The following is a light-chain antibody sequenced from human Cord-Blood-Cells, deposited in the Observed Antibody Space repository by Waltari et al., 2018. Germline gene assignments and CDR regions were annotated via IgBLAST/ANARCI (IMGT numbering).Light chain of an antibody. V-gene: IGLV2-14*01. J-gene: IGLJ2*01. Sequence: QSALTQPASVSGSPGQSITISCTGTSSDVGGYNYVSWYQQHPGKAPKLLIYDVSNRPAGVSNRFYGAKSGNTASLTSSGLQADDEADYYCSSYTSSSTLVVFGGGTKLTVL. CDR3: SSYTSSSTLVV. CDR2: DVS. CDR1: SSDVGGYNY.